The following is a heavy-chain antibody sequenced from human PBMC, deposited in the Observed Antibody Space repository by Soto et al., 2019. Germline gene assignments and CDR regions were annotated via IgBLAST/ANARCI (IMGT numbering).Heavy chain of an antibody. J-gene: IGHJ4*02. Sequence: QLQLLKSGPGLVKPPETLSLTCVVSGDSIDSSSLSWGWIRQSPGKGLEWIGSISYRGSTWYNPSLKSRVTIFVDTSKNQCSRRLNSVTAADTAMYDCARHTDRTEITHCHFDYWGQGTLVTVSP. D-gene: IGHD1-20*01. V-gene: IGHV4-39*01. CDR1: GDSIDSSSLS. CDR3: ARHTDRTEITHCHFDY. CDR2: ISYRGST.